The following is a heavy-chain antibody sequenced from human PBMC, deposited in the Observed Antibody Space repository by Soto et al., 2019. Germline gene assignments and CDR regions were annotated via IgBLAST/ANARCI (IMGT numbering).Heavy chain of an antibody. Sequence: GGTLRLSCAASGFTFSSYSMNWVRQAPGKGLEWVSYISSSSSTIYYADSVKGRFTISRDNAKNSLYLQMNSLRAEDTAVYYFAREARVAIFGVDNYYMDVWGKGTTVTVSS. J-gene: IGHJ6*03. CDR3: AREARVAIFGVDNYYMDV. V-gene: IGHV3-48*01. CDR2: ISSSSSTI. D-gene: IGHD3-3*01. CDR1: GFTFSSYS.